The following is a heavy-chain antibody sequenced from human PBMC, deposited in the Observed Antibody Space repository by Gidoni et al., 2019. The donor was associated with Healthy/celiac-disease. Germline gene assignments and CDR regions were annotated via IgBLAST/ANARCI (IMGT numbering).Heavy chain of an antibody. CDR3: ARGGLLWFGEDWYFDL. Sequence: QVQLVQSGAEVKKPGASVKVSCKASGYTFTGYYMHWVRQAPGQGLEWMGWNKPNSGGTNYAQNVQGRVTITRDTSISTAYMWLSRLRSDDTAVYYCARGGLLWFGEDWYFDLWGRGTLVTVSS. CDR2: NKPNSGGT. CDR1: GYTFTGYY. J-gene: IGHJ2*01. D-gene: IGHD3-10*01. V-gene: IGHV1-2*02.